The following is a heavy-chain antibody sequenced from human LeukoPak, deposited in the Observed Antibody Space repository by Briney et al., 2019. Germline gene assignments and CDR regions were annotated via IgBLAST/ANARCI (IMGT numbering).Heavy chain of an antibody. CDR3: AGSIAAAGTGFDY. Sequence: PSETLSLTCAVSGYSISSGYYWGWIRQPLGKGLEWIGSIYHSGSTYYNPSLKSRVTISVDTSKNQFSLKLSSVTAADTAVYYCAGSIAAAGTGFDYWGQGTLVTVSS. J-gene: IGHJ4*02. V-gene: IGHV4-38-2*01. D-gene: IGHD6-13*01. CDR2: IYHSGST. CDR1: GYSISSGYY.